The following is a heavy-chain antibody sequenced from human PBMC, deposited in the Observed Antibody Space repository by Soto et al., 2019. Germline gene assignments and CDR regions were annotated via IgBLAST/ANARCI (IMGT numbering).Heavy chain of an antibody. Sequence: SETLSLTCTVSGCSISSGGYYWSWIRQHPGKGLEWIGYIYYSGSTYYNPSLKSRVTISVGTSKNQFSLKLSSVTAADTAVYYCARGRDYGDLYYYYGMDVWGQGTTVTVSS. J-gene: IGHJ6*02. CDR1: GCSISSGGYY. CDR2: IYYSGST. CDR3: ARGRDYGDLYYYYGMDV. V-gene: IGHV4-31*03. D-gene: IGHD4-17*01.